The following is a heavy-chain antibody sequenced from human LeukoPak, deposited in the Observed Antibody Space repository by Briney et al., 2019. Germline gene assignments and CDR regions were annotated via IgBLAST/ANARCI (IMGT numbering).Heavy chain of an antibody. V-gene: IGHV4-59*01. CDR1: GGSISSYY. CDR2: IYYSGST. D-gene: IGHD1-26*01. CDR3: ATYWDAGGAGYFDY. Sequence: PSETLSLTCTASGGSISSYYWSWIRQPPGKGLEWIGYIYYSGSTNYNPSLKSRVTISVDTSKNQFSLKLSSVTAADTAVYYCATYWDAGGAGYFDYWGQGTLVTVSS. J-gene: IGHJ4*02.